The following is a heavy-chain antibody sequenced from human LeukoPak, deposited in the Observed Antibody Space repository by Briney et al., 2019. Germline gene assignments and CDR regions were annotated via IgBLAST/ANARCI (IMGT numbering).Heavy chain of an antibody. Sequence: PGGSLRLSCTASGFTFGDYSMSWFRQAPGKGLEWVGFIRSKVYGGTTQYAASVKGRFTISRDDSKSIAYLQMNSLKTEDTAVYYCTRKVATILDYWGQGTLVTVSS. J-gene: IGHJ4*02. V-gene: IGHV3-49*03. D-gene: IGHD5-12*01. CDR2: IRSKVYGGTT. CDR3: TRKVATILDY. CDR1: GFTFGDYS.